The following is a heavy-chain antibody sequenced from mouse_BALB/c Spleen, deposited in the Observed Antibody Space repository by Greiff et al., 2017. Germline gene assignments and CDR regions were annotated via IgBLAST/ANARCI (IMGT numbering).Heavy chain of an antibody. J-gene: IGHJ4*01. CDR3: ARRLGYYYAMDY. CDR1: GFTFTDYY. V-gene: IGHV7-3*02. D-gene: IGHD4-1*01. CDR2: IRNKANGYTT. Sequence: EVKLMESGGGLVQPGGSLRLSCATSGFTFTDYYMSWVRQPPGKALEWLGFIRNKANGYTTEYSASVKGRFTISRDNSQSILYLQMNTLRAEDSATYYCARRLGYYYAMDYWGQGTSVTVSS.